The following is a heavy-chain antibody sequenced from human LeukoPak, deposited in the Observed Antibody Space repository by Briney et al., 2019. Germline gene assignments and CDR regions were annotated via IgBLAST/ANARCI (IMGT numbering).Heavy chain of an antibody. D-gene: IGHD6-19*01. CDR3: AKVTSGWYRGGFDY. Sequence: PGGSLRLACAASGFTFNNFAMSWVRQAPGKGLEWVSAISGTGGSTYYADSVKGRFTISRDNSKNTLYLQMNSLRAEDTAVYYCAKVTSGWYRGGFDYWGQGTLVTVSS. V-gene: IGHV3-23*01. CDR2: ISGTGGST. J-gene: IGHJ4*02. CDR1: GFTFNNFA.